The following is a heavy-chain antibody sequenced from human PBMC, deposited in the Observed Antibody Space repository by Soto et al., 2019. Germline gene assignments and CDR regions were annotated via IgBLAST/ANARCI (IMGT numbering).Heavy chain of an antibody. J-gene: IGHJ4*02. D-gene: IGHD6-6*01. CDR1: GGSFSGYY. Sequence: PSETLSLTCAVYGGSFSGYYWSWVRQPPGKGLEWIGEINHSGSTNYNPSLKSRVTISLDTSKKQFSLKLSSVTAADTAVYYCARGHPHSSSFQIDYWGQGTLVTVSS. CDR2: INHSGST. CDR3: ARGHPHSSSFQIDY. V-gene: IGHV4-34*01.